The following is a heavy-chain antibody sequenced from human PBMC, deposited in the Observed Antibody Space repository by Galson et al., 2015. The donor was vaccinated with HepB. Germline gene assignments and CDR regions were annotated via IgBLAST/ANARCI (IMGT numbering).Heavy chain of an antibody. CDR1: GFTFSNAW. D-gene: IGHD6-19*01. V-gene: IGHV3-15*01. J-gene: IGHJ4*02. CDR2: IKSKTDGGTT. Sequence: SLRLSCAASGFTFSNAWMSWVRQAPGKGLEWVGRIKSKTDGGTTDYAAPVKGRFTISRDDSKNTLYLQMNSLKTEDTAVYYCTTARFLEWLAHFDYWGQGTLVTVSS. CDR3: TTARFLEWLAHFDY.